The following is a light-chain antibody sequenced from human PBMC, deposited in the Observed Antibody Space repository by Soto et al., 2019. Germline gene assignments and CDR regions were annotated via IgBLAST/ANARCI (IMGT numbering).Light chain of an antibody. CDR2: LGS. CDR3: MQAIQPPLT. CDR1: QSLLHRNGYNY. Sequence: DIVMTQSPLSLPVTPGEPASISCRSSQSLLHRNGYNYLDWYLQKPGQSPQLLIYLGSNRASGVPDRFRGSGSGTDFTLKISRVEAEDVGVYYCMQAIQPPLTFGGGTKVDIK. V-gene: IGKV2-28*01. J-gene: IGKJ4*01.